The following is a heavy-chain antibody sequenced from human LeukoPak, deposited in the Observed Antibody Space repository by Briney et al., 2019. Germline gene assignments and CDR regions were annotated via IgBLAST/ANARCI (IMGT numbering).Heavy chain of an antibody. CDR1: GGTFSSYA. V-gene: IGHV1-69*04. Sequence: GASVKVSCEASGGTFSSYAISWVRQAPGQGLEWMGRIIPILGIANYAQKFQGRVTITADKSTSTAYMELSSLRSEDTAVYYCARDSEYYGSGSYYSIPGLFDYWGQGTLVTVSS. CDR3: ARDSEYYGSGSYYSIPGLFDY. CDR2: IIPILGIA. D-gene: IGHD3-10*01. J-gene: IGHJ4*02.